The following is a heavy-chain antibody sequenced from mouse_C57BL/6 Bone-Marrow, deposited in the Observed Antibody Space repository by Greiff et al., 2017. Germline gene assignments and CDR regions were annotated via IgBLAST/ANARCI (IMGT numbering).Heavy chain of an antibody. Sequence: EVQGVESGPELVKPGASVKIPCKASGYTFTDYNMDWVKQSHGKSLEWIGDINPNNGGTIYNHKFKGKATLTVDKSSSTAYMELRSLTSEATEVYYCARCKGWFAYWGQGTLVTVSA. CDR3: ARCKGWFAY. CDR2: INPNNGGT. CDR1: GYTFTDYN. J-gene: IGHJ3*01. V-gene: IGHV1-18*01.